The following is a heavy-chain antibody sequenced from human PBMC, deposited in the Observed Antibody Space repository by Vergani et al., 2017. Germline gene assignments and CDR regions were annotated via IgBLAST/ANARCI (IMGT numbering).Heavy chain of an antibody. Sequence: EVQLVESGGGLVQPGRSLRLSCAASGFTFDDYAMHSVRQATGKGLEWVSGINWNSDSIAYVDSVKGRFTISRDNAKNSLYLQMNSLRAEDTALYYCVKDIAASGNYWYFDLWGRGTLVTVSS. CDR2: INWNSDSI. CDR1: GFTFDDYA. J-gene: IGHJ2*01. D-gene: IGHD6-13*01. V-gene: IGHV3-9*01. CDR3: VKDIAASGNYWYFDL.